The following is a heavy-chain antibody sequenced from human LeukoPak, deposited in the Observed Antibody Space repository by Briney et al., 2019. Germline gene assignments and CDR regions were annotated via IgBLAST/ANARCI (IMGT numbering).Heavy chain of an antibody. CDR3: ASPGASIDY. V-gene: IGHV4-39*07. D-gene: IGHD2-8*02. CDR1: GGSISSSSYY. J-gene: IGHJ4*02. CDR2: IYYSGST. Sequence: PSETLSLTCTVSGGSISSSSYYWGWIRQPPGKGLEWIGSIYYSGSTYYNPSLKSRVTISVDRSKNQFSLKLSSVTAADTAVYYCASPGASIDYWGQGTLVTVSS.